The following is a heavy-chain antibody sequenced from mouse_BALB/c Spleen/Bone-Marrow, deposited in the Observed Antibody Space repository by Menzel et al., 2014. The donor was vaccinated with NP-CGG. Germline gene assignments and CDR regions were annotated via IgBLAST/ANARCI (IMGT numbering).Heavy chain of an antibody. CDR2: INPSNGRT. Sequence: QVQLKESGAELVKPGASVKLSCKASGYTFTSYWMHWVKQRPGQGLEWIGEINPSNGRTNYNEKFKSKATLTVDKSSSTAYMQLSSLTSEDSAVYYCAREDTTVVVDYWGQGTTLTVSS. J-gene: IGHJ2*01. CDR1: GYTFTSYW. D-gene: IGHD1-1*01. V-gene: IGHV1S81*02. CDR3: AREDTTVVVDY.